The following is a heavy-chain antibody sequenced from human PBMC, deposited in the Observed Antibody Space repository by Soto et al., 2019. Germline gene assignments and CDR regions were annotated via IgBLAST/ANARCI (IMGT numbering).Heavy chain of an antibody. CDR1: GFSISSAW. J-gene: IGHJ6*02. D-gene: IGHD2-15*01. CDR3: TTGSVEGV. V-gene: IGHV3-15*07. Sequence: QLVESGGGLVRPGGSLRLSCSASGFSISSAWMNWVRQAPGKGLEWVGRIKTKIEGETTHYAARVNGRFTVSRDDSKNMLYLQMNSLKADDTALYYCTTGSVEGVWGQGTTVTVSS. CDR2: IKTKIEGETT.